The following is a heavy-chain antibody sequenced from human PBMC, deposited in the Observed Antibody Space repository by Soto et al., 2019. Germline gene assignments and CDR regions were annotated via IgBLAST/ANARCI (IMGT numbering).Heavy chain of an antibody. J-gene: IGHJ4*02. CDR1: GYNFVGDW. V-gene: IGHV5-51*01. Sequence: GESLKISWKGSGYNFVGDWIAWVRQMPGKGLELMGIIYPSDSDTRYRPSFQGQVTISADKSISSAYLQWSSLRASDTAMYYCARGGVSTRTFDYWGQGTPVTVFS. D-gene: IGHD3-3*01. CDR2: IYPSDSDT. CDR3: ARGGVSTRTFDY.